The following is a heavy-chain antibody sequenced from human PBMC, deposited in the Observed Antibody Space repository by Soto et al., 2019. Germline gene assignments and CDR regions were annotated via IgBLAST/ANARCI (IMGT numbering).Heavy chain of an antibody. Sequence: SETLSLTCTVSGASITGSSYWSWIRQPAGKGLEWIGRFSLSGTTSYNPSLRSRVTMSADVSKNQFSLRLTSVTAADTALYYCARGMTPPGAPAWYYFDSWGQGPLVT. D-gene: IGHD2-8*02. CDR3: ARGMTPPGAPAWYYFDS. CDR2: FSLSGTT. CDR1: GASITGSSY. V-gene: IGHV4-4*07. J-gene: IGHJ4*02.